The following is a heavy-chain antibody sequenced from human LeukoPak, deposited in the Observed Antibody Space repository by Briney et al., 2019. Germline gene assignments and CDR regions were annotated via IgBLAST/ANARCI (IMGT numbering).Heavy chain of an antibody. D-gene: IGHD3-22*01. Sequence: GGSLRLSCAASGFTFSSYAMHWVRQAPGKGLEYVSAIRSNGGSTYCADSVKGRFTISRDNSQNTLYLQMSSLRAEDTAVYYCVKDDSYYYDSSTYVAWGQGTLVTVSS. CDR3: VKDDSYYYDSSTYVA. V-gene: IGHV3-64D*06. CDR2: IRSNGGST. CDR1: GFTFSSYA. J-gene: IGHJ5*02.